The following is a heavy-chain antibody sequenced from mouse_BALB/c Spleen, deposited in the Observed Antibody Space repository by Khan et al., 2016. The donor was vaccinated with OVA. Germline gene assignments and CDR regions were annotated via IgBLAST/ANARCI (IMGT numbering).Heavy chain of an antibody. Sequence: VQLQQSGPGLVKPSQSLSLTCTVTGYSITSDYVWNWIRQFPGNKLEWMGYISYSGNTKYNPSFKSRISVTRDTSNNQFFLQLNSVSTKHTAADYCARVFGGDFDYWGQGTTLTVSS. V-gene: IGHV3-2*02. CDR2: ISYSGNT. CDR3: ARVFGGDFDY. J-gene: IGHJ2*01. CDR1: GYSITSDYV.